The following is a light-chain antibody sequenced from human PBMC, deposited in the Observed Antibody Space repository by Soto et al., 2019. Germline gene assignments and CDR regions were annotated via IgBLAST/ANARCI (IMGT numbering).Light chain of an antibody. CDR1: QRIINW. CDR2: RAS. J-gene: IGKJ3*01. V-gene: IGKV1-5*03. CDR3: QQYNSYSGT. Sequence: DIQMTQSPSTLSASVGDRVTITCRASQRIINWLAWYQQKPGKAPKLRIYRASTLESGVPSRFSGSGSGTEFTLPISSLQPDDFATYFCQQYNSYSGTFGPGTKVDIK.